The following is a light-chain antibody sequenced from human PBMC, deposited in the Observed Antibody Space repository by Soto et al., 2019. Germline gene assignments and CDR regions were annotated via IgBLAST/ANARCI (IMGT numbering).Light chain of an antibody. CDR2: GAS. J-gene: IGKJ2*01. CDR1: QSVTSRY. Sequence: EIVLTKSPGTLSVSPGGRATLSCRASQSVTSRYLGWYQQKPGQTPRLLIHGASSRAAGIPDRFSGSGSGTDFTLTISRLEPEDFAVYYCQQYDSSPYTFGQGTKLEIK. V-gene: IGKV3-20*01. CDR3: QQYDSSPYT.